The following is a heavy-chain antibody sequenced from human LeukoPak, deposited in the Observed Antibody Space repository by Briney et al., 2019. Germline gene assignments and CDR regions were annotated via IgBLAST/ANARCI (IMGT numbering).Heavy chain of an antibody. CDR3: ATSDYYDSSGYPDY. CDR1: GDTFTSYG. Sequence: ASVKVSCKASGDTFTSYGISWVRQAPGQGLEWMGWISADNGNTNYAQKFQGRVTMTTDTSTSTAYMELRSMRSDDTAVYYCATSDYYDSSGYPDYWGQGTLVTVSS. V-gene: IGHV1-18*01. CDR2: ISADNGNT. D-gene: IGHD3-22*01. J-gene: IGHJ4*02.